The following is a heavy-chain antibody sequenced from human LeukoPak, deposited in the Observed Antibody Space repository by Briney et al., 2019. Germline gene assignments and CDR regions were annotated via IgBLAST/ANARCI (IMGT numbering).Heavy chain of an antibody. CDR2: IYPGDSDT. V-gene: IGHV5-51*01. CDR3: ARHGGYCSSTSCYTAYYYYYMDV. CDR1: GYSFTSYW. J-gene: IGHJ6*03. D-gene: IGHD2-2*02. Sequence: GESLKISCKGSGYSFTSYWIGWVRQMPGKGLECMGIIYPGDSDTRYSPSFQGQVTISADKSISTAYLQWSSLKASDTAMYYCARHGGYCSSTSCYTAYYYYYMDVWGKGTTVTVSS.